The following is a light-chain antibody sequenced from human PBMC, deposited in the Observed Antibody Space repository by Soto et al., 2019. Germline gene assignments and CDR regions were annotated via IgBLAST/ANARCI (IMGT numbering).Light chain of an antibody. CDR2: GAS. CDR3: QTYNNWPPA. V-gene: IGKV3-15*01. CDR1: QSVSSN. Sequence: EIVMTQSPATLSVSPGERATLSCRASQSVSSNLAWYQQKPGQAPRLLIYGASTRATGIPARFSGSGSGTEFTLTISSLQSEDFAVYYCQTYNNWPPAFGGGTKVEIK. J-gene: IGKJ4*01.